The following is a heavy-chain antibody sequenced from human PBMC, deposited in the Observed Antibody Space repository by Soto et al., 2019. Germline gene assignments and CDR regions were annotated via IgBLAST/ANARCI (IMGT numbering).Heavy chain of an antibody. Sequence: EVQLLESGGGLVQPGGSLRLSCAASGFTFSSYAMSWVRQAPGKGLEWVSAISGSGGSTYYADSVKGRFTISRDNSKNALYMQMNSLRAEETAVYYCAKASGWFGEFDYWGQGTLVTVSS. J-gene: IGHJ4*02. CDR2: ISGSGGST. CDR1: GFTFSSYA. D-gene: IGHD3-10*01. CDR3: AKASGWFGEFDY. V-gene: IGHV3-23*01.